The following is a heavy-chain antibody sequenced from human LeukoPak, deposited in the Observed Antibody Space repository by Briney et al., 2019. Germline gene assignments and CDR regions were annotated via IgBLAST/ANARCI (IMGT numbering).Heavy chain of an antibody. D-gene: IGHD3-3*02. Sequence: SETLSLTCTVSGYSISSGYYWGWIQQPPGKGLKWIGSISHSGSTYYNPSLKSRVTVSVDTSKNQFSLKLSSLTAADTAVYYCARLRRSRLAEFDYWGQGTLVTVSS. CDR3: ARLRRSRLAEFDY. J-gene: IGHJ4*02. CDR2: ISHSGST. CDR1: GYSISSGYY. V-gene: IGHV4-38-2*02.